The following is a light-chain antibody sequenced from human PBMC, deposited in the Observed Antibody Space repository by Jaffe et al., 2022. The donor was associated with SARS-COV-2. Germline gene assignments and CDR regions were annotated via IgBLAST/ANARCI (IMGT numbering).Light chain of an antibody. CDR3: GTWDGTLNVVV. V-gene: IGLV1-51*01. Sequence: QSVLTQPPSVSAAPGQRVTISCSGSNSDIGNNYVSWYQQLPGAAPKLLIYENDKRPSGIPDRFSGSKSGTSATLGITGLQTGDEAEYYCGTWDGTLNVVVLGGGTELTVL. CDR1: NSDIGNNY. CDR2: END. J-gene: IGLJ2*01.